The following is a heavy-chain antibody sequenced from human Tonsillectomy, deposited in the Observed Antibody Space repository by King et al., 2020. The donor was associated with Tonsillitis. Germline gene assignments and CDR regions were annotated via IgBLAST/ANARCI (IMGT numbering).Heavy chain of an antibody. CDR3: ATGGVTTTLDY. Sequence: QLVQSGAEVKKPGASVKVSCKASGYTFTGYYMHWVRQAPGQGLEWMGWINPNSGVTNYAQKFQGRVTMTRDTSIRTAYMDLNSLRSDDTAVYYCATGGVTTTLDYWGQGTLVTVSS. CDR2: INPNSGVT. CDR1: GYTFTGYY. J-gene: IGHJ4*02. D-gene: IGHD5-12*01. V-gene: IGHV1-2*02.